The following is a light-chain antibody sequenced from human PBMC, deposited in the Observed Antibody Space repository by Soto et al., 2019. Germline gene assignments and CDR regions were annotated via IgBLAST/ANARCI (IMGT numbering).Light chain of an antibody. CDR3: QSYDSSNHVV. J-gene: IGLJ2*01. CDR2: EDN. CDR1: SGSIASNY. Sequence: NFMLTQPHSVSESPGKTVTISCTRSSGSIASNYVQWYQQRPGSASTTVIYEDNQRPSGVPERFSGSIDSSSNSASLTISGLKTEDEADYYCQSYDSSNHVVFGGGTKLTVL. V-gene: IGLV6-57*03.